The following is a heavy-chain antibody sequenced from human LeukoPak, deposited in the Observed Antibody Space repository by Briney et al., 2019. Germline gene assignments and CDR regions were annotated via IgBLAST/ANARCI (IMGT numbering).Heavy chain of an antibody. J-gene: IGHJ4*02. CDR2: ISYDGSNK. CDR1: GFTFSSYW. V-gene: IGHV3-30-3*01. CDR3: AAAGSSYFDY. Sequence: TGGSLRLSCAASGFTFSSYWMNWVRQAPGKGLEWVAVISYDGSNKYYADSVKGRFTISRDNSKNTLYLQMNSLRAEDTAVYYCAAAGSSYFDYWGQGTLVTVSS. D-gene: IGHD3-10*01.